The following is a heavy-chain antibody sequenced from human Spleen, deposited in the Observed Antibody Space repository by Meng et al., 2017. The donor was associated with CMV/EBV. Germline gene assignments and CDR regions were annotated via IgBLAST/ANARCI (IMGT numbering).Heavy chain of an antibody. D-gene: IGHD3-16*01. CDR3: TRLNISFLGGYYAMDV. Sequence: KVSCKGSGHSFTSHWIAWMRQMPGKGLEWMGTIYPGDSHTIYSPSFQGQVTISADKPIITAYLQWRSLQASDTAIYYCTRLNISFLGGYYAMDVRGQGTTVTVSS. V-gene: IGHV5-51*04. J-gene: IGHJ6*02. CDR1: GHSFTSHW. CDR2: IYPGDSHT.